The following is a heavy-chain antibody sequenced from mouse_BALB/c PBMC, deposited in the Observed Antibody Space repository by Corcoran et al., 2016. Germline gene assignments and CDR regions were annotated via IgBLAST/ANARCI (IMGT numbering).Heavy chain of an antibody. V-gene: IGHV9-1*02. Sequence: QIKLVQSGPELRKPGGTVKISCKASGYTLPHYGMNWVKKATGEDLKRRGWINHYTGEPTYADDFKGRFAFSSETSASTAYLQINNLKTEDMATDFCARGDNWHFDYWGQGTTLTVSS. CDR1: GYTLPHYG. J-gene: IGHJ2*01. CDR3: ARGDNWHFDY. D-gene: IGHD4-1*01. CDR2: INHYTGEP.